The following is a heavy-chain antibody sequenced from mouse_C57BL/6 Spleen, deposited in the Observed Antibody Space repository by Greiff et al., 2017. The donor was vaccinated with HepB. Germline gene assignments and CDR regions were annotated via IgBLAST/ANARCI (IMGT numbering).Heavy chain of an antibody. D-gene: IGHD1-1*01. V-gene: IGHV3-6*01. J-gene: IGHJ1*03. CDR1: GYSITSGYY. CDR2: ISYDGSN. CDR3: ARLDYGSPFDV. Sequence: VQLQESGPGLVKPSQSLSLTCSVTGYSITSGYYWNWIRQFPGNKLEWMGYISYDGSNNYNPSLKNRISITRDTSKNQFFLKLNSVTTEDTATYYCARLDYGSPFDVWGTGTTVTVSS.